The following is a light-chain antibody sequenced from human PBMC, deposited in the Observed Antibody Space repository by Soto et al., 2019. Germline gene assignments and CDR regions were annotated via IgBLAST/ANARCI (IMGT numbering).Light chain of an antibody. V-gene: IGLV1-44*01. Sequence: QSVLTQPPSASGTPGQRVTISCSGSTSNIGSNTVNWYQQLPGTAPKLLIQSDNQRPSGVPDRFSGSKSGTSASLAISGLQSGDEADYYCAAWDDSLNGVIFGGGTQLTVL. CDR2: SDN. J-gene: IGLJ2*01. CDR3: AAWDDSLNGVI. CDR1: TSNIGSNT.